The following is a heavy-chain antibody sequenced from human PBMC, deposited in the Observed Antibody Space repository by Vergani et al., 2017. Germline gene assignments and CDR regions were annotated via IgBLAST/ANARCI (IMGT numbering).Heavy chain of an antibody. J-gene: IGHJ4*02. CDR1: GFTFSSYS. Sequence: EVQLVESGGGLVKPGGSLRLSCAASGFTFSSYSMNGVRQAPGKGLEWVSSISSSSSYIYYADSVKGRFTISRDNAKNSLYLQMNSLRAEDTAVYYCARDNGYGQMGDYWGQGTLVTVSS. D-gene: IGHD5-18*01. CDR3: ARDNGYGQMGDY. V-gene: IGHV3-21*01. CDR2: ISSSSSYI.